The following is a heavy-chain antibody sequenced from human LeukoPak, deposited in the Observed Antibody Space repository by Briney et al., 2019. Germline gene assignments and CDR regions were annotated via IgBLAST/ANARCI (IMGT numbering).Heavy chain of an antibody. CDR2: IKQDGSEK. CDR1: GFTFNNYW. CDR3: ARREGAMFAFDI. D-gene: IGHD1-26*01. Sequence: PGGSLRLSCAAFGFTFNNYWMSWVRQAPGKGLEWVANIKQDGSEKYYVDSVKGRFTISRDNAKNSLYLQMNSLRAEDTAVYYCARREGAMFAFDIWGQGTMVTVSS. V-gene: IGHV3-7*01. J-gene: IGHJ3*02.